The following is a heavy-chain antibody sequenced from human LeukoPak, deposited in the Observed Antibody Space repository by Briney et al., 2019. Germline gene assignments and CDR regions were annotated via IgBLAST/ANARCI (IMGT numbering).Heavy chain of an antibody. CDR3: ARGQDSSGYNL. Sequence: GGSLRLSCAASGFTFSSYAMTWVRQAPGKGLEWVSSISSSSSYIYYADSVKGRFTISRDNAKNSLYLQMNSLRAEDTAVYYCARGQDSSGYNLWGQGALVTVSS. CDR1: GFTFSSYA. J-gene: IGHJ4*02. V-gene: IGHV3-21*01. D-gene: IGHD3-22*01. CDR2: ISSSSSYI.